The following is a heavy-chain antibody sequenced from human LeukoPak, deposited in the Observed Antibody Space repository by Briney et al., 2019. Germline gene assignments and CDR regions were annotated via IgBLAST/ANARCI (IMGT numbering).Heavy chain of an antibody. D-gene: IGHD3-22*01. Sequence: PSQTLSLTCTVSGGSISSSSYYWGWIRQPPGKGLEWIGSIYYTRSTYYNPSLKSRVTISVDTSKNQFSLKLTSVTAADTAVYYCARGVTMIVVVIHDWYFDLWGRGTLVTVSS. CDR3: ARGVTMIVVVIHDWYFDL. J-gene: IGHJ2*01. CDR2: IYYTRST. V-gene: IGHV4-39*01. CDR1: GGSISSSSYY.